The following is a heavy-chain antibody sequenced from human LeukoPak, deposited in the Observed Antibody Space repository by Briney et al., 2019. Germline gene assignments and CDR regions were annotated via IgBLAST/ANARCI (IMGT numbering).Heavy chain of an antibody. Sequence: SVKVSCKASGGTFSSYAISWVRQAPGQGLGWMGGIIPIFGTANYAQKFQGRVTITADESTSTAYMELSSLRSEDTAVYYCASVTYYYDSSGYPLKYWGQGTLVTVSS. V-gene: IGHV1-69*13. J-gene: IGHJ4*02. CDR3: ASVTYYYDSSGYPLKY. D-gene: IGHD3-22*01. CDR1: GGTFSSYA. CDR2: IIPIFGTA.